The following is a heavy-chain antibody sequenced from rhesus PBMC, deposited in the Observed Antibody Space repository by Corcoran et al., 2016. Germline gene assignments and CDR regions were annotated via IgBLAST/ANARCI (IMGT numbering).Heavy chain of an antibody. CDR1: GGSISVSYY. CDR3: ARDPGISGLY. Sequence: QVQLQESGPGVVKPSETLSLTCAVSGGSISVSYYWICIRPPPGKGLEWIGTIYRNSESTNYKPSLKSRVTISKDTSKNQFSLKRSSVTATDTAVYYCARDPGISGLYWGQGVLVTVSS. V-gene: IGHV4S12*01. J-gene: IGHJ4*01. D-gene: IGHD1-32*01. CDR2: IYRNSEST.